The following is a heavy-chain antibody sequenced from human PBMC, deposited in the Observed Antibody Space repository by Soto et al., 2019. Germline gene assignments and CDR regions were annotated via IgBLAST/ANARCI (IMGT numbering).Heavy chain of an antibody. CDR2: IYPGDSDT. CDR1: GYSFTSYW. J-gene: IGHJ5*02. D-gene: IGHD3-3*01. Sequence: PGESLKISCKGSGYSFTSYWIGWVRQMPGKGLEWMGIIYPGDSDTRYSPSFQGQVTISADKSISTAYLQWSSLKASDTAMYYCARRADFWSGLSHAHRFDPWGQGSLVTVSS. V-gene: IGHV5-51*01. CDR3: ARRADFWSGLSHAHRFDP.